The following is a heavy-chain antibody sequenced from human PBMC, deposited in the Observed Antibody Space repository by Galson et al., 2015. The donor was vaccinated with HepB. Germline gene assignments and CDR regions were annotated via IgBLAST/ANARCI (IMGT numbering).Heavy chain of an antibody. CDR2: ITSDGSST. V-gene: IGHV3-74*01. CDR3: ARDSCSGGNCHYYGMDV. CDR1: GFPFSVYW. Sequence: SLRLSCAASGFPFSVYWMHWVRQAPGKGLVWVSHITSDGSSTNYADAVKGRFTISRDNAKNALYLQMNSLTTEDTAVYYCARDSCSGGNCHYYGMDVWGQGTTVTVSS. D-gene: IGHD2-15*01. J-gene: IGHJ6*02.